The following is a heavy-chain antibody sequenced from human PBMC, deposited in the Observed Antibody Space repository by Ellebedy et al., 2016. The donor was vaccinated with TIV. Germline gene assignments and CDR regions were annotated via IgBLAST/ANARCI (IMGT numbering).Heavy chain of an antibody. CDR2: ISSSSSTI. Sequence: GGSLRLXXAASGFTFSSYSMNWVRQAPGKGLEWVSYISSSSSTIYYADSVKGRFTISRDNAKNSLYLQMNSLRDEDTAVYYCARGRLYCSSTSCFLSPFDYWGQGTLVTVSS. V-gene: IGHV3-48*02. CDR3: ARGRLYCSSTSCFLSPFDY. D-gene: IGHD2-2*01. CDR1: GFTFSSYS. J-gene: IGHJ4*02.